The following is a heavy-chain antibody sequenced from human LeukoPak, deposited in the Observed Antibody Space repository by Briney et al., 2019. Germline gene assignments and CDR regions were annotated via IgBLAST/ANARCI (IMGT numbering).Heavy chain of an antibody. CDR1: GFPFSGYS. D-gene: IGHD6-6*01. CDR2: MSILSGIT. V-gene: IGHV3-21*01. Sequence: GSLRLSCAGSGFPFSGYSMNWVRQTPGKGLEWVSSMSILSGITYYAESVKGRFTVSRDNAKNLLHLQMNSLRVEDTAIYYCAREFEYSTSGAGYWGQGTLVTVSS. CDR3: AREFEYSTSGAGY. J-gene: IGHJ4*02.